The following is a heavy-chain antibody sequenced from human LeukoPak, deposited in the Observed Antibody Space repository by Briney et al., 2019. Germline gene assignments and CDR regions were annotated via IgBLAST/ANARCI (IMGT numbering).Heavy chain of an antibody. CDR3: ARRTRLNYGGYYMDV. Sequence: PGGSLRLSCAASGFTFSSYWMSWVRQAPGKGLEWVANIKQDGSEKYYVDSVKGRFTISRDNAKNSLYPQMNSLRAEDTAVYYCARRTRLNYGGYYMDVWGKGTTVTISS. J-gene: IGHJ6*03. CDR1: GFTFSSYW. D-gene: IGHD3-10*01. CDR2: IKQDGSEK. V-gene: IGHV3-7*01.